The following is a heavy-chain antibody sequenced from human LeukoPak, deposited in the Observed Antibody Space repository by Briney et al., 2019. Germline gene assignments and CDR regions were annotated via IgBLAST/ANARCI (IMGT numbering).Heavy chain of an antibody. CDR2: ISYDGSNK. J-gene: IGHJ4*02. V-gene: IGHV3-30-3*01. Sequence: GGSLRLSCAASGFTFSSYWMHWVRQAPGKGLEWVAVISYDGSNKYYADSVKGRFTISRDNSKNTLYLQMNSLRAEDTAVYYCARVDRGDGYNFDYWGQGTLVTVSS. D-gene: IGHD5-24*01. CDR3: ARVDRGDGYNFDY. CDR1: GFTFSSYW.